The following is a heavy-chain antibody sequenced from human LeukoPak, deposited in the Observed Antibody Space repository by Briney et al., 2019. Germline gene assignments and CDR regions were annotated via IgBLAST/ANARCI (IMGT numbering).Heavy chain of an antibody. CDR2: IYYSGST. CDR1: GGSISSYY. D-gene: IGHD1-26*01. V-gene: IGHV4-59*01. Sequence: SETLSLTCTVSGGSISSYYWSWIRQPPGKGLEWIGYIYYSGSTNYNPSLKSRVTISVDTSKNQFSLKLSSVTAADTAVYYCARGFSRSLSIPFFDYWGQGTLVTVSS. J-gene: IGHJ4*02. CDR3: ARGFSRSLSIPFFDY.